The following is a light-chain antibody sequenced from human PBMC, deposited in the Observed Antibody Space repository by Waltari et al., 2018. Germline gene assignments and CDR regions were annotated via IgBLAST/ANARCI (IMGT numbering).Light chain of an antibody. CDR2: VDN. Sequence: QSVLTQPPSASGTPGQRVSISCSGRASNIGSASLNWYQQLPGAAPTLLLYVDNRRPSGVPYRFSGSKSGTSASLAISGLQSEDEADYYCAAWDSRLNGVVFGGGTRLTVL. CDR1: ASNIGSAS. J-gene: IGLJ2*01. V-gene: IGLV1-44*01. CDR3: AAWDSRLNGVV.